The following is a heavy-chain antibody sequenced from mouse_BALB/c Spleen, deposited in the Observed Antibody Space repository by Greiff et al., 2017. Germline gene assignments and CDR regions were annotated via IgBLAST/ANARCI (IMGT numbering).Heavy chain of an antibody. CDR1: GYSITSDYA. J-gene: IGHJ2*01. D-gene: IGHD2-12*01. CDR2: ISYSGST. V-gene: IGHV3-2*02. CDR3: ATFYDGYYFDY. Sequence: DVQLQESGPGLVKPSQSLSLTCTVTGYSITSDYAWNWIRQFPGNTLEWMGYISYSGSTSYNPSLKSRISITRDTSKNQFFLQLNSVTTEDTATYYCATFYDGYYFDYWGQGTTLTVSS.